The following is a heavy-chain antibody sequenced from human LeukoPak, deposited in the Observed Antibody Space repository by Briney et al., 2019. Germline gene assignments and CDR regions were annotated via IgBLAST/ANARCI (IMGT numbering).Heavy chain of an antibody. Sequence: GGSLRLSCAASGFTFSSYAMHWVRQAPGKGLEWVAVISYDGSNKYYADSVKGRFTISRDNSKNTLYLQMNSLRAEDTAVYYCARDQLEGIFGVVIIPYIFDYWGQGTLVTVSS. V-gene: IGHV3-30-3*01. J-gene: IGHJ4*02. CDR2: ISYDGSNK. D-gene: IGHD3-3*01. CDR1: GFTFSSYA. CDR3: ARDQLEGIFGVVIIPYIFDY.